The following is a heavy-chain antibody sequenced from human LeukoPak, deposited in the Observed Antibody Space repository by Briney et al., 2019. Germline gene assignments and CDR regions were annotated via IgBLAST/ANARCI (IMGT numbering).Heavy chain of an antibody. J-gene: IGHJ4*02. Sequence: SVKVSCKASGYAFTSYGISWVRQAPGQGLEWMGGIIPIFGTANYAQKFQGRVTITADKSTSTAYMELSSLRSEDTAVYYCARVFRQDSSGWYSLYFDYWGQGTLVTVSS. CDR1: GYAFTSYG. V-gene: IGHV1-69*06. CDR3: ARVFRQDSSGWYSLYFDY. CDR2: IIPIFGTA. D-gene: IGHD6-19*01.